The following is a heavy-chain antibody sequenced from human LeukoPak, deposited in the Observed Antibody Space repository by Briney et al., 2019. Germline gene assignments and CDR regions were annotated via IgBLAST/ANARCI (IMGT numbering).Heavy chain of an antibody. D-gene: IGHD5-12*01. CDR2: INPSGGGT. J-gene: IGHJ4*02. CDR1: GYTFTTYY. Sequence: ASVKVSCKTSGYTFTTYYMHWVRQAPGQGLEWMGIINPSGGGTSYAQKFQGRVTMTRDTSTNTIYMVLSSLRSEDTAMYYCARVLVGGYGGVGDYWGQGTLVTVSP. V-gene: IGHV1-46*01. CDR3: ARVLVGGYGGVGDY.